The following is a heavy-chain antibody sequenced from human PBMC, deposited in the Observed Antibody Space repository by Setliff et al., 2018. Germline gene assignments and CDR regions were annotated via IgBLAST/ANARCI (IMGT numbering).Heavy chain of an antibody. D-gene: IGHD3-10*01. J-gene: IGHJ6*03. V-gene: IGHV4-39*07. CDR1: GGSISSSSHY. CDR3: ARDNRARHYMDV. CDR2: IYYTGST. Sequence: SETLSLTCTVSGGSISSSSHYWGWIRQPPGKGLEWIGSIYYTGSTYYNPSLKSRVTMSVDTSKNQFSLNLSSVTAADTAVYYCARDNRARHYMDVWGKGTTVTVSS.